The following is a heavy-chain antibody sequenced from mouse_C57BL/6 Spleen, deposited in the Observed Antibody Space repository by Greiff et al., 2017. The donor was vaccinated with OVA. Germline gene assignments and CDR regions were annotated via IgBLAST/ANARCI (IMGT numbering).Heavy chain of an antibody. CDR3: VYGSSYYFDY. CDR1: GYTFTDYN. V-gene: IGHV1-22*01. CDR2: INPNNGGT. Sequence: VQLKESGPELVKPGASVKMSCKASGYTFTDYNMHWVKQSHGKSLEWIGYINPNNGGTSYNQKFKGKATLTVNKSSSTAYMELRSLTSEDSAVYYCVYGSSYYFDYWGQGTTLTVSS. J-gene: IGHJ2*01. D-gene: IGHD1-1*01.